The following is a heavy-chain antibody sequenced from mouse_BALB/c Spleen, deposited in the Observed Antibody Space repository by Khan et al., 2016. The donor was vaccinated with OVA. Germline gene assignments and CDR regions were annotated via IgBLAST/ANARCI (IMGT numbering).Heavy chain of an antibody. D-gene: IGHD2-10*01. CDR1: GFSLTGYG. V-gene: IGHV2-6-7*01. CDR2: IWGDGST. J-gene: IGHJ4*01. CDR3: ARAYYANYRESMDY. Sequence: QVQLKESGPGLAAPSQSLSITCTVSGFSLTGYGVNWVRQPPGKGLEWLGMIWGDGSTDYNSALKSRLSITKDNSKSQVFLKMNSLQTDDTARYYCARAYYANYRESMDYWGQGNSVTVSA.